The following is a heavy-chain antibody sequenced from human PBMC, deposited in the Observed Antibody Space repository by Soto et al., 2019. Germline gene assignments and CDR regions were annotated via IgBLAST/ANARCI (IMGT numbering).Heavy chain of an antibody. Sequence: QVLLVQSSAEVKKPGSSVKVSCKASGGTFTSTAFSWVRQAPGQGLEWMGGIIPALGTPNYAQKFQARLAVTADASTTTVHMDLSSLRSDDTAVYYCASSAGLDHLLNYYGLNVWGQGTTVTVSS. V-gene: IGHV1-69*01. CDR1: GGTFTSTA. J-gene: IGHJ6*02. D-gene: IGHD6-13*01. CDR2: IIPALGTP. CDR3: ASSAGLDHLLNYYGLNV.